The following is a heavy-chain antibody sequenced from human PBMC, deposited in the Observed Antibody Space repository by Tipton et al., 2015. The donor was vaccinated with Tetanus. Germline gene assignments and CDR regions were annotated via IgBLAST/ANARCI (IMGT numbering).Heavy chain of an antibody. CDR2: IYYSGST. V-gene: IGHV4-59*12. CDR1: GGSISSYY. CDR3: ASGVRGALAAHFDY. D-gene: IGHD3-10*01. J-gene: IGHJ4*02. Sequence: TLSLTCTVSGGSISSYYWSWIRQPPGKGLEWIGYIYYSGSTNYNPSLKSRVTISVDTSKNQFSLKLSSVTAADTAVYYCASGVRGALAAHFDYWGQGTLVTVSS.